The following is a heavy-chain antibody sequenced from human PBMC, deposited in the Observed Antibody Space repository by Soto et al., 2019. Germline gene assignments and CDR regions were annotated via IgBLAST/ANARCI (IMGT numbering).Heavy chain of an antibody. Sequence: QVQLVQSGAEVKKPGASVKVSCKASGYTFTSHGISWVRQAPGQGLEWMGWISAYNGDTNYAQKLQGRVTVTTDTSKSTAYMELRSLRSEDTAVYYCARMVRGSNIDYYHYIDAWGKWTTVNVSS. V-gene: IGHV1-18*01. CDR3: ARMVRGSNIDYYHYIDA. CDR1: GYTFTSHG. CDR2: ISAYNGDT. J-gene: IGHJ6*03. D-gene: IGHD3-10*01.